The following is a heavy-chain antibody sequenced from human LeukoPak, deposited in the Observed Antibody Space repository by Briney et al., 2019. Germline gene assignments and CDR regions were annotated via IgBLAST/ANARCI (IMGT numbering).Heavy chain of an antibody. J-gene: IGHJ3*02. CDR1: GFTFSSHG. D-gene: IGHD6-19*01. V-gene: IGHV3-30*18. CDR3: AKGPRQWLVLDGFDI. Sequence: PGRSLRLSCGASGFTFSSHGIHWVRQAPGKGLEWVAVISYDGSNKYYVDSVKGRFTISRDNSKNTLYLQMNSLRAEDTALYYCAKGPRQWLVLDGFDIWGQGTMVTVSS. CDR2: ISYDGSNK.